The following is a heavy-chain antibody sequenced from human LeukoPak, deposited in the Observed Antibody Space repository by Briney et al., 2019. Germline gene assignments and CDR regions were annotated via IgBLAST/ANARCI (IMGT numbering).Heavy chain of an antibody. CDR1: GFTFSSFA. Sequence: GGSLRLSCAASGFTFSSFAMTWVRQAPGKGLEWVSTVSGSAGRTDYADSVKGRFTISRDNLKNTLYLQMNGLRAEDTAVYYCAKGYGSGSSRYYFDYWGQGTLVTVSS. J-gene: IGHJ4*02. V-gene: IGHV3-23*01. CDR3: AKGYGSGSSRYYFDY. D-gene: IGHD3-10*01. CDR2: VSGSAGRT.